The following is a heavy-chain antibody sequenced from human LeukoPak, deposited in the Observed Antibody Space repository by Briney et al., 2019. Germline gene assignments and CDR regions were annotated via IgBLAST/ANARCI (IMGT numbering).Heavy chain of an antibody. Sequence: GGSLRLSCAASGFTFSSYSMNWVRQAPGKGVEWVSSISSSSSYIYYADSVKGRFTISRGNAKNSLYLQMNSLRAEDTAVYYCARERSSGWYLFDYWGQGTLVTVSS. V-gene: IGHV3-21*01. CDR3: ARERSSGWYLFDY. D-gene: IGHD6-13*01. J-gene: IGHJ4*02. CDR2: ISSSSSYI. CDR1: GFTFSSYS.